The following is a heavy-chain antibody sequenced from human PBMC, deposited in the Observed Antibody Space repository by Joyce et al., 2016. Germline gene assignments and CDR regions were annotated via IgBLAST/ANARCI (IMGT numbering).Heavy chain of an antibody. J-gene: IGHJ6*02. V-gene: IGHV3-21*01. CDR1: GSTFSNSS. D-gene: IGHD3-16*01. CDR3: ARGGISYYYVMDV. Sequence: QLVESGGGVVKPGGSLRLSCEASGSTFSNSSMSWFRQGPGKGREWVDAISETSYYICHAETVRGRCTFTRDNAKKTLYLQMNSLRAEDSAVFYCARGGISYYYVMDVWGQGTTVTVSS. CDR2: ISETSYYI.